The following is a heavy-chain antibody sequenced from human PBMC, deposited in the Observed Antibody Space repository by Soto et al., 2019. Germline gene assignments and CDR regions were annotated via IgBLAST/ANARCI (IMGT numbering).Heavy chain of an antibody. V-gene: IGHV4-4*07. CDR2: IYTSGST. J-gene: IGHJ4*02. Sequence: SETLSLTCTVSGGSISDYYWSWIRQPAGKGLEWIGRIYTSGSTDYNPSLKSRVTISIDTSKNQFSLKVTSMTAADTAVYYCARERREKIHDGYDIDYWGQGTLVT. D-gene: IGHD5-12*01. CDR1: GGSISDYY. CDR3: ARERREKIHDGYDIDY.